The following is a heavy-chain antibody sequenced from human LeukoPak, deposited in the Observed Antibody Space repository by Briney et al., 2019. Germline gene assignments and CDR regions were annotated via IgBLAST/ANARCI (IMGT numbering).Heavy chain of an antibody. CDR2: IWYDGSNI. Sequence: GRSLRLSCAASGFTFSSYGMHWVRQAPGKGLEWLAVIWYDGSNIYYADPVKGRFAISRDNSKNTLYLQINSLRAEDTAVYYCARIDLGMRKDAFDIWGQGTMVTVSS. CDR3: ARIDLGMRKDAFDI. D-gene: IGHD7-27*01. J-gene: IGHJ3*02. CDR1: GFTFSSYG. V-gene: IGHV3-33*01.